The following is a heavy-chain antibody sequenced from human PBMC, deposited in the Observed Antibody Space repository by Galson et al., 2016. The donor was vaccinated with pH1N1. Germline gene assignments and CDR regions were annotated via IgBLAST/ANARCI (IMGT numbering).Heavy chain of an antibody. D-gene: IGHD6-13*01. J-gene: IGHJ4*02. CDR3: VRAIGAAGAH. CDR1: GFTFSDYR. CDR2: IKQDGSQS. V-gene: IGHV3-7*01. Sequence: SLRLSCAASGFTFSDYRMHWARQAPGKGLEWVANIKQDGSQSYYLDSVKGRFTISRDNAKNSLYLQMNSLTAEDSALYYCVRAIGAAGAHWGQGTLVTVSS.